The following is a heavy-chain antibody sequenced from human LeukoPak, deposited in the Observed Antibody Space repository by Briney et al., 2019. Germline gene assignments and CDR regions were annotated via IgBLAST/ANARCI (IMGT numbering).Heavy chain of an antibody. CDR1: GYTFTNYD. CDR2: VSPDSGKT. J-gene: IGHJ3*02. CDR3: ASPVGKDLDAFDI. V-gene: IGHV1-8*01. Sequence: ASVKVSCKASGYTFTNYDINWVRQATGQGLEWMGWVSPDSGKTGFAQKFQGRVTMTRNTSISTAYMELSSLRTEDTAVYYCASPVGKDLDAFDIWGEGTMVTVSS. D-gene: IGHD1-26*01.